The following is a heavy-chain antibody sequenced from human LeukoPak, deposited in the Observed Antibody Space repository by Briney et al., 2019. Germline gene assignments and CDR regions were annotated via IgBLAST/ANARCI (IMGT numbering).Heavy chain of an antibody. J-gene: IGHJ3*02. D-gene: IGHD6-13*01. CDR2: ISWNSCSI. CDR3: ASAAVNAFDI. V-gene: IGHV3-9*01. Sequence: GGSLRLSCAAPGFTFDDYAMHWVRQALGKGLGWVAGISWNSCSIGYADSVKGLFTIPRDNAKNSLYLQKNSLRAEDTALYSCASAAVNAFDIWGQGTMVTVSS. CDR1: GFTFDDYA.